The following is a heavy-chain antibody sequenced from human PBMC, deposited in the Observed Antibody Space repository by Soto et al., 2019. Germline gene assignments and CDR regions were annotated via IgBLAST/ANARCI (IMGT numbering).Heavy chain of an antibody. Sequence: ASVKVSCKASGYTFNYYGISWVRQAPGQGLEWVGWISAHNGDTKYAQNLQGRLTLTTDASTSTAYMELTSLTSDDTAVYYCARDWSRYFDSSGLMWFYWGQGTLVTVSS. J-gene: IGHJ4*02. CDR1: GYTFNYYG. CDR2: ISAHNGDT. CDR3: ARDWSRYFDSSGLMWFY. D-gene: IGHD3-22*01. V-gene: IGHV1-18*04.